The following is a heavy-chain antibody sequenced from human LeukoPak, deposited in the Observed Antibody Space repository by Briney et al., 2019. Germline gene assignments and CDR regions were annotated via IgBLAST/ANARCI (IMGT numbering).Heavy chain of an antibody. CDR1: GGSFSGYY. CDR3: ARVTMVRGVITKRPFDY. J-gene: IGHJ4*02. D-gene: IGHD3-10*01. CDR2: INHSGST. Sequence: SETLSLTCAVYGGSFSGYYWSWIRQPPGKGLEWIGEINHSGSTNYNPSLKSRVTISVDTSKNQCSLKLSSVTAADTAVYYCARVTMVRGVITKRPFDYWGQGTLVTVSS. V-gene: IGHV4-34*01.